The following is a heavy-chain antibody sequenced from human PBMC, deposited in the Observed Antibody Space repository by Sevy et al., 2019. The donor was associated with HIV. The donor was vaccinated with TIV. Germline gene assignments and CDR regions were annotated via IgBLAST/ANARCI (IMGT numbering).Heavy chain of an antibody. Sequence: GGSLRLSCAASGFTFSSYWMNWVRQAPGKGLEWVANIKQDGSEKYYVDSVKGRFTISRDNAKNSMHLQMNSLRAEDTAVYYCARALAATASYWGQEPWSPSPQ. V-gene: IGHV3-7*01. CDR3: ARALAATASY. D-gene: IGHD2-21*02. CDR1: GFTFSSYW. J-gene: IGHJ4*01. CDR2: IKQDGSEK.